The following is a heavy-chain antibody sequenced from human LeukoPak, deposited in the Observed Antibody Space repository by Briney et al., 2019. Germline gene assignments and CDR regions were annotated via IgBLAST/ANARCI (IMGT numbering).Heavy chain of an antibody. Sequence: ASVKVSCKASGYTFTGHDMHWVRQAPGQGLGWMGWINPDSGATYYAQKFQGRVTMTRDTSISTVYMELSRLKSDDTAVYYCTLFNYWGQGTLVTVSS. CDR2: INPDSGAT. D-gene: IGHD3-10*02. J-gene: IGHJ4*02. CDR1: GYTFTGHD. V-gene: IGHV1-2*02. CDR3: TLFNY.